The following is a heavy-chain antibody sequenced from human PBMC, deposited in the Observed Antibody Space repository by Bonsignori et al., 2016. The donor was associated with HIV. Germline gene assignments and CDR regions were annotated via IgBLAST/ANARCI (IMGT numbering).Heavy chain of an antibody. CDR2: VYHSGST. V-gene: IGHV4-38-2*01. D-gene: IGHD3-16*01. CDR3: ARGGGLRSNPYYFLWNFAL. J-gene: IGHJ2*01. Sequence: QVQLQESGPGLVKPSETLSLTCVVSGYSISSGFYWGWIRQTPGKGLEWIGSVYHSGSTYYNPSLKSRVTISVDTSNNQFSLRLSSVTAADAAIYYCARGGGLRSNPYYFLWNFALWAVAPWSLSPQ. CDR1: GYSISSGFY.